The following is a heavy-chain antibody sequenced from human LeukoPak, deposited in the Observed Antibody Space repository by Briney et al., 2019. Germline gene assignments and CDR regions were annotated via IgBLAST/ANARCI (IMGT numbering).Heavy chain of an antibody. V-gene: IGHV1-3*01. D-gene: IGHD1-26*01. J-gene: IGHJ3*02. Sequence: ASVKVSCKASGYTFTSYAMHWVRQAPGQRLEWMGWINAGNGNTKYSQKFQGRVTITRDTSASTAYMELSSLRSEDTAVYYCARDRELLGRTAFDIWGQGTMVTVSS. CDR3: ARDRELLGRTAFDI. CDR2: INAGNGNT. CDR1: GYTFTSYA.